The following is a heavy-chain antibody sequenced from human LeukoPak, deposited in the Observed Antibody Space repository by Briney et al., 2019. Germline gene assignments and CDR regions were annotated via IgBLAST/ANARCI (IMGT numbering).Heavy chain of an antibody. CDR1: GFTFDDYA. J-gene: IGHJ6*04. CDR3: AKGVSRCSSTSCPHRYYYYGMDV. V-gene: IGHV3-43D*04. D-gene: IGHD2-2*01. Sequence: PGGSLRLSCAASGFTFDDYAMHWVRQAPGKGLEWVSLISWDGGRTYYADSVKGRFTISRDNSKNSLYLQMNSLRAEDTALYYCAKGVSRCSSTSCPHRYYYYGMDVWGKGTTVTVSS. CDR2: ISWDGGRT.